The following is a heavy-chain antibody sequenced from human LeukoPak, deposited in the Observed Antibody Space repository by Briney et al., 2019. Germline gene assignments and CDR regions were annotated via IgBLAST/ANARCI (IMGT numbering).Heavy chain of an antibody. CDR1: GFTFSSYC. CDR3: AKAGSIRFDY. J-gene: IGHJ4*02. Sequence: GGSLRLSCAASGFTFSSYCMSWVRQAPGKGLEWVSAISGSGGSTYYADSVKGRFTISRDNSKNTLWLQMRTLGAEDTAVYYCAKAGSIRFDYWGQGTLVTVSS. V-gene: IGHV3-23*01. CDR2: ISGSGGST. D-gene: IGHD1-26*01.